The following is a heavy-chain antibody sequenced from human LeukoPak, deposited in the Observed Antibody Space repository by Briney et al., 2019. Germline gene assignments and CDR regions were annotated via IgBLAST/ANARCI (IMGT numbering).Heavy chain of an antibody. CDR2: ISGSGGST. D-gene: IGHD5-18*01. V-gene: IGHV3-23*01. CDR1: GFTFSSYA. J-gene: IGHJ4*02. Sequence: GGSLRLSCAASGFTFSSYAMSWVRQAPGKGLEWVSAISGSGGSTYYADSVKGRFTISRDNSKNTLYPQMNSLRAEDTALYYCAKDKSLGGYSYGSYDYWGQGILVTVSS. CDR3: AKDKSLGGYSYGSYDY.